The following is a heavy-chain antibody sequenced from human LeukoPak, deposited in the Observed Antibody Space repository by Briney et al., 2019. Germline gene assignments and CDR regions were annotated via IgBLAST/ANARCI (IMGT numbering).Heavy chain of an antibody. Sequence: SETLSLTCAVYVGSFSGYYWSWIRHPPGRGREWIGEINHSGSTNYNSSLKSRVTISVDTSKNQFSLKLSSVTAADTAVYYCARGYYGSGSHCCHMDVWGKGTTITVS. CDR2: INHSGST. V-gene: IGHV4-34*01. D-gene: IGHD3-10*01. J-gene: IGHJ6*03. CDR3: ARGYYGSGSHCCHMDV. CDR1: VGSFSGYY.